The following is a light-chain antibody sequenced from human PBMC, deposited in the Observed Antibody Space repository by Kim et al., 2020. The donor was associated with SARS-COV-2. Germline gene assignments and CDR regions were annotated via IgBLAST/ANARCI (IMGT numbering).Light chain of an antibody. CDR1: SLRTYY. CDR2: GRN. Sequence: SSELTQDPAVSVALGQTVRITCQGDSLRTYYATWFQQRPRHAPVLVIYGRNNRPSGIPDRFSGSSSGNTASLTISGAQAEDEADFYCQSRDSDGNVLFGGGTKVTVL. CDR3: QSRDSDGNVL. V-gene: IGLV3-19*01. J-gene: IGLJ2*01.